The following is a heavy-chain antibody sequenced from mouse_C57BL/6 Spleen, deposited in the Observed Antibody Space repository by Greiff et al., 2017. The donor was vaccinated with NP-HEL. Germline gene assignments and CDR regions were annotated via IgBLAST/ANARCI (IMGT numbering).Heavy chain of an antibody. J-gene: IGHJ1*03. Sequence: VQLQQPGAELVRPGSSVKLSCKASGYTFTSYWMHWVKQRPIQGLEWIGNIDPSDSETHYIQKFKDKATLTVDKSSSTAYMRLSSLTSEDSAVYYCARGDYYGSSYWYFDVWGTGTTVTVSS. CDR1: GYTFTSYW. CDR3: ARGDYYGSSYWYFDV. CDR2: IDPSDSET. V-gene: IGHV1-52*01. D-gene: IGHD1-1*01.